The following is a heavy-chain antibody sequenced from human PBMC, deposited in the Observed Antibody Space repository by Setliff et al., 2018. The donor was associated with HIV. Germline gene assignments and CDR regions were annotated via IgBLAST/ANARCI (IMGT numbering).Heavy chain of an antibody. V-gene: IGHV4-59*13. Sequence: PSETLSLTCTVSGGFIGTYYWSWIRQSPGKGLEWIGSVYYTGSTNYNPSLESRVTMSVDTSKNQFSLRLMSLTAAVTAIYYCARGRVTLNGVAAGHHYMDVWGKGNTVTVSS. CDR1: GGFIGTYY. J-gene: IGHJ6*03. CDR3: ARGRVTLNGVAAGHHYMDV. D-gene: IGHD3-3*01. CDR2: VYYTGST.